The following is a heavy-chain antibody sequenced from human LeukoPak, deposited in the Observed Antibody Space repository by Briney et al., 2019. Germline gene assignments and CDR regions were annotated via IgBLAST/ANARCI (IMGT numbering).Heavy chain of an antibody. D-gene: IGHD3-22*01. V-gene: IGHV3-23*01. CDR2: ISGSGGST. Sequence: GGSLRLSCAASGFTFSSYAMSWVRQAPGKGLEWVSAISGSGGSTYYADSVKGRFTISRDNSKNTLYLQINSLRAEDTAVYYCAIHPYYDSSGYPYYFDYWGQGTLVTVS. CDR3: AIHPYYDSSGYPYYFDY. CDR1: GFTFSSYA. J-gene: IGHJ4*02.